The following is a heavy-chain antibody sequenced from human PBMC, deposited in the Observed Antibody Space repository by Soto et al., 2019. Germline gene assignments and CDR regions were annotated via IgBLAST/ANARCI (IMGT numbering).Heavy chain of an antibody. CDR3: ASSPWPPKEWV. V-gene: IGHV4-61*01. Sequence: QVQLQESGPGLVKPSETLSLTCTVSGGSVSSGSYYWSWIRQPPGKGLEWIGYIYYSGSTNYNPSLTSRVTISVDTSKTQFSLDLSSVTAADTAVYYCASSPWPPKEWVWGQGSTVPVSS. CDR1: GGSVSSGSYY. CDR2: IYYSGST. J-gene: IGHJ6*02. D-gene: IGHD3-3*01.